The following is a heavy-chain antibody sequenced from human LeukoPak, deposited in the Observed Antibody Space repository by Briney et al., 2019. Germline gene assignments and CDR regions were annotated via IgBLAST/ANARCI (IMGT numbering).Heavy chain of an antibody. D-gene: IGHD3-22*01. J-gene: IGHJ3*02. CDR1: GGSISSNSYY. Sequence: SETLSLTCAVSGGSISSNSYYWGWIRQPPGKGLEWIGSIYYSGSTYYNPSLKSRVTISVDTSKNQFSLKLSSVTAADTAVYFCARGPYSYDSSGAFDIWGQGTMVTVSS. V-gene: IGHV4-39*07. CDR3: ARGPYSYDSSGAFDI. CDR2: IYYSGST.